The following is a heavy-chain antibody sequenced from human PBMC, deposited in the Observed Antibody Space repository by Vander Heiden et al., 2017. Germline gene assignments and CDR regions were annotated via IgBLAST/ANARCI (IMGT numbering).Heavy chain of an antibody. J-gene: IGHJ6*02. CDR3: ARPYRFLEWLPMSYYGMDV. CDR2: IYSGGST. CDR1: GFTVSSNY. Sequence: EVQLVESGGGLIQPGGSLRLSCAASGFTVSSNYMSWVRQAPGKGLEWVSVIYSGGSTYYADSVKGRFTISRDNSKNTLYLQMNSLRAEDTAVYYCARPYRFLEWLPMSYYGMDVWGQGTTVTVSS. D-gene: IGHD3-3*01. V-gene: IGHV3-53*01.